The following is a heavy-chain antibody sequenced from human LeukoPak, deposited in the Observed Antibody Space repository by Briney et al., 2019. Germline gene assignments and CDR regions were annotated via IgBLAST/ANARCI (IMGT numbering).Heavy chain of an antibody. CDR3: ARVTTNDYYYYYGMDV. D-gene: IGHD4-17*01. J-gene: IGHJ6*02. Sequence: SETLSLTCTVSGGSISSYYRSWIRQPPGKGLEWIGYIYYSGSTNYNPSLKSRVTISVDTSKNQFSLKLSSVTAADTAVYYCARVTTNDYYYYYGMDVWGQGTTVTVSS. V-gene: IGHV4-59*01. CDR2: IYYSGST. CDR1: GGSISSYY.